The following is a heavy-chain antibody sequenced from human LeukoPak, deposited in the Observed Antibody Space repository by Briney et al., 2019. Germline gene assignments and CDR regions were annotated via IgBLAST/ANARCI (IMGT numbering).Heavy chain of an antibody. CDR1: GGPISSYY. J-gene: IGHJ5*02. CDR3: ARQGYSSGSPLNWFDP. D-gene: IGHD6-19*01. CDR2: IYYSGST. Sequence: SETLSLTCTVSGGPISSYYWSWIRQPPGKGLEWIGYIYYSGSTNYNPSLKSRVTISVDTSKNQFSLKLSSVTAADTAVYYCARQGYSSGSPLNWFDPWGQGTLVTVSS. V-gene: IGHV4-59*08.